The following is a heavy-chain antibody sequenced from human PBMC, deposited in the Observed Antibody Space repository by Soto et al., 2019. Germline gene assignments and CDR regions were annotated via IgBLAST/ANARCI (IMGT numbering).Heavy chain of an antibody. CDR1: GFTFSSYA. CDR3: AKGGSYSGYLDY. D-gene: IGHD1-26*01. J-gene: IGHJ4*02. V-gene: IGHV3-23*01. CDR2: INGSGGST. Sequence: EVQLLESGGGLVQPGGSLRLSCAASGFTFSSYAMSWVRQAPGKGLEWVSAINGSGGSTYYADSVKGRFTISRDNSKNTLYLQMNSLRAEDTAVYYCAKGGSYSGYLDYWGQGTLVTVSS.